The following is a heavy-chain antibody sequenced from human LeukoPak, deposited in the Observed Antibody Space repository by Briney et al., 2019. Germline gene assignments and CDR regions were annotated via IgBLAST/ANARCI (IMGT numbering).Heavy chain of an antibody. CDR2: ISKSDGST. Sequence: GGSLRLSCAASGFTFSSYAMTWVRQAPGKGRAWVSSISKSDGSTYYADSVKGRFTISRDNSKNTVYLHMDSLRVEDTAIYYCARGALIPDFRGQGTLVTVSS. D-gene: IGHD2-21*01. CDR1: GFTFSSYA. J-gene: IGHJ4*02. V-gene: IGHV3-23*01. CDR3: ARGALIPDF.